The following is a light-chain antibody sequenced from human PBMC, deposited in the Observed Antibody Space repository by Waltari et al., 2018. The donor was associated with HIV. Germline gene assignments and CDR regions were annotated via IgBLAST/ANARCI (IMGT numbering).Light chain of an antibody. V-gene: IGLV2-14*03. CDR1: SSDVGRYNY. Sequence: QSALTQPASVSGSPGQSITLPCTGTSSDVGRYNYVSWYQQHPGKAPKLMVYDVTNRPSGVSNRFSGSKSGNTAFLTISGLQAEDEADYYCSSYTTSRTVVFGGGTKLTVL. CDR3: SSYTTSRTVV. J-gene: IGLJ2*01. CDR2: DVT.